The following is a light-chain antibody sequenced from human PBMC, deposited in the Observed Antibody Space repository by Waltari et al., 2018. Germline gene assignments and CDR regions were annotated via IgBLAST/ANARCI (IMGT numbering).Light chain of an antibody. CDR1: QSVGRT. J-gene: IGKJ1*01. CDR3: QHYVRLPAT. CDR2: GAS. Sequence: EIVLTQSPGTLSLSPGERATLSCRDSQSVGRTLAWYQQKPGQAPRLRMYGASSRATGTPDRFSGSGSGTDFSLTISRLEPEDCAVYYCQHYVRLPATFGQGTKVEIK. V-gene: IGKV3-20*01.